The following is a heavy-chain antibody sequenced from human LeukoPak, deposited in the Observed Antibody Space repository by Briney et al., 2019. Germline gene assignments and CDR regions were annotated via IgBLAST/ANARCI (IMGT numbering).Heavy chain of an antibody. V-gene: IGHV3-33*01. CDR2: IWYDGSNR. J-gene: IGHJ4*02. D-gene: IGHD2-21*02. CDR3: GRVFCGGNCYSPPLPDY. Sequence: GGSLRLSCAASVFIFSSVGMQWVRQAPGKGLDWVAGIWYDGSNRNYADSVKGRFTISRDNSKNTLFLQMDSLRAEDTAVYYCGRVFCGGNCYSPPLPDYWGQGTLVTVSA. CDR1: VFIFSSVG.